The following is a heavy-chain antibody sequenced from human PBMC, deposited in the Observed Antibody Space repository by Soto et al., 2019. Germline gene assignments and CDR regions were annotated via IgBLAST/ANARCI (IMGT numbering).Heavy chain of an antibody. CDR1: GGTFSSYA. V-gene: IGHV1-69*13. CDR2: IIPIFGTA. CDR3: ARQGDYSNGWFDP. D-gene: IGHD4-4*01. Sequence: GASVKVSCKXSGGTFSSYAISWVRQAPGQGLEWMGGIIPIFGTANYAQKFQGRVTITADESTSTAYMELSSLRSEDTAVYYCARQGDYSNGWFDPWGQGTLVTVSS. J-gene: IGHJ5*02.